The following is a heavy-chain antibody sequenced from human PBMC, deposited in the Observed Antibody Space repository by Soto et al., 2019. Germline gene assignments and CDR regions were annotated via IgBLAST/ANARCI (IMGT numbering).Heavy chain of an antibody. D-gene: IGHD3-9*01. V-gene: IGHV4-30-4*01. J-gene: IGHJ4*02. CDR1: GCSLSSGDYY. CDR3: ARRYGYYFDY. CDR2: IYYSGST. Sequence: SETLSLTCAVSGCSLSSGDYYWSWIRQPPGKGLEWIGYIYYSGSTNYNPSLKSRVTISVDTSKNQLSLKLSSVTAADTAVYYCARRYGYYFDYWGQGTLVTSPQ.